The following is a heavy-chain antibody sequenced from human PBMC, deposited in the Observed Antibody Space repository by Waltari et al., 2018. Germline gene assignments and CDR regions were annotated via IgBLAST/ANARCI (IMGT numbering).Heavy chain of an antibody. Sequence: QVQLQESGPGLVKPSQTLSLTCTVSGGSISSGSYYWSWIRQPAGKGLEWIGYIDTRGSTNYNPSLKSRVTRSVDTSKNQFSLKLSAVTAADTAVYYCARVARLLTGTTRWFDPWGQGTLVTVSS. CDR2: IDTRGST. V-gene: IGHV4-61*09. J-gene: IGHJ5*02. CDR1: GGSISSGSYY. CDR3: ARVARLLTGTTRWFDP. D-gene: IGHD4-17*01.